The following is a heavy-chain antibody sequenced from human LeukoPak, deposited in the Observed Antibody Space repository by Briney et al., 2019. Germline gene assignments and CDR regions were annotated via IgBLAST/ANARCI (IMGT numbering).Heavy chain of an antibody. CDR3: AGERGEEYSSGWYKRNYFDN. CDR2: INHSGST. D-gene: IGHD6-19*01. V-gene: IGHV4-34*01. Sequence: SETLSLTCTVSGGSISSYYWSWIRQPPGKGLEWIGEINHSGSTNYNPSLKSRVTLSIDTSKNQFSLKLNSVTAADTAVYYCAGERGEEYSSGWYKRNYFDNWGQGIRVTVSS. CDR1: GGSISSYY. J-gene: IGHJ4*02.